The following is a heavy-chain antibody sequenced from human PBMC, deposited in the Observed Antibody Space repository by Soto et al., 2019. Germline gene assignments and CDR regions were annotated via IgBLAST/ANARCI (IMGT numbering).Heavy chain of an antibody. V-gene: IGHV1-18*01. CDR2: ISAYNGNT. CDR3: ARVNYGSGSTTFDP. D-gene: IGHD2-2*01. Sequence: ASVKVSCKAPGYTFTSYGISWVRQAPGQGLEWMGWISAYNGNTNYAQKLQGRVTMTTDTSTSTAYVELSLRSDDTAVYYCARVNYGSGSTTFDPWGQGTLVTVSS. J-gene: IGHJ5*02. CDR1: GYTFTSYG.